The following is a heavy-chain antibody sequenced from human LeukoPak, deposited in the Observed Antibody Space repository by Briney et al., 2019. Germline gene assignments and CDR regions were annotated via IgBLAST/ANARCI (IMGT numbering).Heavy chain of an antibody. V-gene: IGHV4-31*03. J-gene: IGHJ4*02. D-gene: IGHD6-19*01. Sequence: PSETLSLTCTVSGGSISSGGYSWSWIRQHPGKGLEWIGYIYYSGSTYYNPSLKSRVTISVDTSKNQFSLKLSSVTAADTAVYYCARAASSGWYVNHDYWGQGTLVTVSS. CDR1: GGSISSGGYS. CDR3: ARAASSGWYVNHDY. CDR2: IYYSGST.